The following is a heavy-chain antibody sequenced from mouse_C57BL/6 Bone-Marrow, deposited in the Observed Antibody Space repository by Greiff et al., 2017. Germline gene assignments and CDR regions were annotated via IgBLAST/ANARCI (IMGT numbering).Heavy chain of an antibody. D-gene: IGHD2-4*01. Sequence: VQLQQSGAELVKPGASVKLSCKASGYTFTEYTIHWVKQRSGQGLEWIGWFYPGSGSIKYNEKFKDKATLTADKSSSTVYMELSRLTSEDSAVYFGARREDPYDYGETWFAYWGQGTLVTVSA. CDR1: GYTFTEYT. CDR2: FYPGSGSI. J-gene: IGHJ3*01. V-gene: IGHV1-62-2*01. CDR3: ARREDPYDYGETWFAY.